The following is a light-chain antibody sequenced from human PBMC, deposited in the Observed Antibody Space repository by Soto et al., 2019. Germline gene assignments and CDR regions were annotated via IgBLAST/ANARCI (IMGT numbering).Light chain of an antibody. V-gene: IGKV3-11*01. CDR1: QYINTR. J-gene: IGKJ5*01. CDR3: QQRNNWPPIT. CDR2: QTS. Sequence: EIVLTQSPATLSSFPGDRVTLSCRASQYINTRLAWYQHRPGQAPRLLIYQTSIRAAGIPARFSASGSGTDFTLTIDNLEPEDFAIYYCQQRNNWPPITFGQGTRLEIK.